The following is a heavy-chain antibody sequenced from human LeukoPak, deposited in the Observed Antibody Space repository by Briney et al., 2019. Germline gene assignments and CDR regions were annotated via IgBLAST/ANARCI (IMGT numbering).Heavy chain of an antibody. V-gene: IGHV1-69*13. CDR2: IIPIFGTA. J-gene: IGHJ3*02. CDR3: AGNIVVVPAAIVGAFDI. D-gene: IGHD2-2*02. Sequence: SVKVSCKASGGTFSSYAISWVRQAPGQGLEWMGGIIPIFGTANYAQKFQGRVTITADESTSTAYMELSSLRSEDTAVYYCAGNIVVVPAAIVGAFDIWGQGTMVTVSS. CDR1: GGTFSSYA.